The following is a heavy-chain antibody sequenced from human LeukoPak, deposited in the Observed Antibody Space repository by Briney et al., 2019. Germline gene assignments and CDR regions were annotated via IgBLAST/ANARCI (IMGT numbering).Heavy chain of an antibody. CDR2: IGSSGSI. CDR3: ARALPSSWWYFDY. Sequence: QPGGSLRLSCGASGFTFITYEMNWVRQAPGKGLEWVSYIGSSGSIYYADIVKGRFTISRDNAKNSLYLQMHSLRAEDTAVYFCARALPSSWWYFDYWGRGTLVTVSS. V-gene: IGHV3-48*03. CDR1: GFTFITYE. J-gene: IGHJ4*02. D-gene: IGHD6-13*01.